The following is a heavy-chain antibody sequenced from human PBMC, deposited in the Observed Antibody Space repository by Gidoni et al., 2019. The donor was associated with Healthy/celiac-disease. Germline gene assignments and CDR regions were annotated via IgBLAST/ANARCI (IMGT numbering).Heavy chain of an antibody. Sequence: EVQLVESGGGLVQPGRSLRLSCTASGFTFGDYAMSWVRQAPGKGLEWVGFIRSKAYGGKTEYAASVKGRFTISRDDSKSIAYLQMNSLKTEDTAVYYCTRGDSGYDSVSDSYFDYWGQGTLVTVSS. J-gene: IGHJ4*02. CDR3: TRGDSGYDSVSDSYFDY. V-gene: IGHV3-49*04. CDR2: IRSKAYGGKT. CDR1: GFTFGDYA. D-gene: IGHD5-12*01.